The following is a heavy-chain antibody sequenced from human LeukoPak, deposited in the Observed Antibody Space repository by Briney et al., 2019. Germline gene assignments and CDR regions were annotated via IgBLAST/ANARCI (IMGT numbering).Heavy chain of an antibody. Sequence: SETLSLTCTVSGGSISSYYWSWIRQPPGKGLEWIGYIYYSGSTNYNPSLKSRVTISVGTSKNQFSLKLSSVTAADTAVYYCARRTIAVGDAFDIWGQGTMVTVSS. CDR3: ARRTIAVGDAFDI. CDR2: IYYSGST. J-gene: IGHJ3*02. V-gene: IGHV4-59*08. CDR1: GGSISSYY. D-gene: IGHD6-19*01.